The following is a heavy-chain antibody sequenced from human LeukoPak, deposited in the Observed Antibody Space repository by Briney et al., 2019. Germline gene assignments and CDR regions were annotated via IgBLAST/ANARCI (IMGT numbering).Heavy chain of an antibody. D-gene: IGHD3-9*01. V-gene: IGHV3-11*04. Sequence: GGSLRLSCAASGFTSSDYYMSWIRQAPGKGLEWVSYISSSGSTIYYADSVKGRFTISRDNSKNTLYLQMNSLRPEDTTVYYCAKALQYFDWSFDRWGQGTLVTVSS. CDR2: ISSSGSTI. J-gene: IGHJ5*02. CDR3: AKALQYFDWSFDR. CDR1: GFTSSDYY.